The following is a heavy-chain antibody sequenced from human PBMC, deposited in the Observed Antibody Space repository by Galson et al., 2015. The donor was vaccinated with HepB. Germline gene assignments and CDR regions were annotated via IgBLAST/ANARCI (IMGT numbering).Heavy chain of an antibody. CDR2: IYPDDSDT. D-gene: IGHD6-13*01. CDR1: GYSFTSNW. V-gene: IGHV5-51*01. Sequence: QSGAEVKEPGESLKISCKGSGYSFTSNWIVWVRQMPGKGLECMGIIYPDDSDTRYNPSFKGQVTISADKSISTAYLQWSSLKASDSAMYFCAGRGSSSGDSYCGMDVWGQGTTVSVSS. J-gene: IGHJ6*02. CDR3: AGRGSSSGDSYCGMDV.